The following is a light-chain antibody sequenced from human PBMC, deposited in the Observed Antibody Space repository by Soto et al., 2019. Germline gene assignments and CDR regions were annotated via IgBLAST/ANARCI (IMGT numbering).Light chain of an antibody. CDR1: SSNIGGNS. CDR3: GSWDSSLSADV. Sequence: QSVMTQPPSVSAAPGQRVTISCSGSSSNIGGNSVSWYQQLPGTAPKLLIYDDNKRPSGIPDRFSGSKSGTSATLGITGFQTGDEADYYCGSWDSSLSADVFGTGTPLTVL. V-gene: IGLV1-51*01. J-gene: IGLJ1*01. CDR2: DDN.